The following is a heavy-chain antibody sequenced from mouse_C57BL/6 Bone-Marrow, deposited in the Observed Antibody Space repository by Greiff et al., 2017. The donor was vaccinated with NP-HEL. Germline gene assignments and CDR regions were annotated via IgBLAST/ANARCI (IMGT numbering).Heavy chain of an antibody. D-gene: IGHD1-1*01. CDR1: GYTFTSYW. J-gene: IGHJ1*03. V-gene: IGHV1-69*01. CDR3: ARWSGSSYWYFEV. Sequence: QVQLQQPGAELVMPGASVKLSCKASGYTFTSYWMHWVKQRPGQGLEWIGEIDPSDSYTNYNQKFKGKSTLTVDKSSSPAYMQLSSLTSEDSAVYYCARWSGSSYWYFEVWGTGTTVTVSS. CDR2: IDPSDSYT.